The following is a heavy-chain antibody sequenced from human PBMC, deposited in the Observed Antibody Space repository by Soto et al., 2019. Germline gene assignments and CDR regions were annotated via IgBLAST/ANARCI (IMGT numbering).Heavy chain of an antibody. V-gene: IGHV3-23*01. CDR1: GFTFSSYA. J-gene: IGHJ4*02. CDR3: AKDGGYCSGGSCYPENFDY. CDR2: ISGSGGST. D-gene: IGHD2-15*01. Sequence: GGSLRLSCAASGFTFSSYAMSWVRQAPGKGLEWVSAISGSGGSTYYADSVKGRFTISRDNSKNTLYLQMNSLRAEDTAVYYCAKDGGYCSGGSCYPENFDYWGQGTLVTVSS.